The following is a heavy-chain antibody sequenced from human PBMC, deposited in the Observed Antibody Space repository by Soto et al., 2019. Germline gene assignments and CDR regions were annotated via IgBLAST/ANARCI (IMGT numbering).Heavy chain of an antibody. V-gene: IGHV1-2*02. D-gene: IGHD3-3*01. CDR3: ARDDAIFGVVPSYGMDV. J-gene: IGHJ6*02. CDR1: GYTFTGCY. CDR2: INPNSGGT. Sequence: ASVKVSCKASGYTFTGCYMHWVRQAPGQGLEWMRWINPNSGGTNYAQKFQGRVTMTRDTSISTAYMELSRLRSDDTAVYYCARDDAIFGVVPSYGMDVWGQGTTVTVSS.